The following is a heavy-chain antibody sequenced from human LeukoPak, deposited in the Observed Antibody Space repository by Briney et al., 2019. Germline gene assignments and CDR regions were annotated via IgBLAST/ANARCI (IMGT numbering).Heavy chain of an antibody. CDR2: IYYSGST. D-gene: IGHD5-12*01. CDR3: SSKGYDAFDI. J-gene: IGHJ3*02. V-gene: IGHV4-31*03. CDR1: GGSISSGGYY. Sequence: SETLSLTCTVSGGSISSGGYYWSWTRQHPGKGLEWIGYIYYSGSTYYNPSLKSRVTISVDTFKNQFSLKLSSVTAADTAVYYCSSKGYDAFDIWGQGTMVTVSS.